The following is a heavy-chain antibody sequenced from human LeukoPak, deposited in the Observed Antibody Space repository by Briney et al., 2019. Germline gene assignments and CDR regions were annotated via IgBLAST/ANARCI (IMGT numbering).Heavy chain of an antibody. D-gene: IGHD3-10*01. J-gene: IGHJ4*02. CDR1: GGSISSSSYY. V-gene: IGHV4-39*01. CDR2: IRYSGGT. CDR3: ARRRQGSGETDY. Sequence: PSETLSLTCTVSGGSISSSSYYWNWIRQPPGEGLEWIANIRYSGGTYYNPSLKSRLTISVDTSKNQFSLKLSSVTAADTAVYYCARRRQGSGETDYWGQGTLVTVSS.